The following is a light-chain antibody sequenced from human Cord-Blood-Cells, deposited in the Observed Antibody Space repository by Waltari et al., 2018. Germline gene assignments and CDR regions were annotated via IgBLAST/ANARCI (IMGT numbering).Light chain of an antibody. CDR2: GAS. J-gene: IGKJ2*01. CDR1: QSVSSSY. Sequence: EIVLTQSPGTLSLSPGERATRTCRASQSVSSSYLAWYQQKPGQATRRLVYGASSRATGNPDRVSGSGSATDFTLTISRLEPEDVAVYYCQQYGSSPPYTFGQGTKLEIK. CDR3: QQYGSSPPYT. V-gene: IGKV3-20*01.